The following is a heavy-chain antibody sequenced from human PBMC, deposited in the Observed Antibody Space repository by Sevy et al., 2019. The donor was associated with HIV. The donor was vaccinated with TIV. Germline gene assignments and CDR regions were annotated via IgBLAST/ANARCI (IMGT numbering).Heavy chain of an antibody. CDR2: ISAYNRNT. CDR1: GYTFTSYV. D-gene: IGHD4-17*01. J-gene: IGHJ5*02. Sequence: ASVKVSCKASGYTFTSYVISWVRHAPGQGLEWMGRISAYNRNTNYAQKLQGRVTMTTDTSTSTAYMELRSLRSDDTAVYYCARDLHLDYGRNWFDPWGQGTLVTVSS. CDR3: ARDLHLDYGRNWFDP. V-gene: IGHV1-18*01.